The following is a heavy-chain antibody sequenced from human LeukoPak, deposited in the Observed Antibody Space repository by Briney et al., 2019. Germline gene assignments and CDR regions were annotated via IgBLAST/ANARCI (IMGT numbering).Heavy chain of an antibody. Sequence: PSETLSLTCTVSGTPITRTYWSWIRQPPGRGLESVGYVYDTGDTNYNPSLKSRVTISVDRSKNQFSLKLSSVTAADTAVYYCARERTDCSGGSCYSRAWFDPWGQGTLVTVSS. CDR1: GTPITRTY. D-gene: IGHD2-15*01. CDR3: ARERTDCSGGSCYSRAWFDP. CDR2: VYDTGDT. V-gene: IGHV4-59*12. J-gene: IGHJ5*02.